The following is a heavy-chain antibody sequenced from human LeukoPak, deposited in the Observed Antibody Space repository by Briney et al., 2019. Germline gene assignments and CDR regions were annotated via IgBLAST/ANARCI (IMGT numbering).Heavy chain of an antibody. Sequence: SQTHSLTCAISGDSVSANNAAWNWIRQSPSRGLEWLGRTYYRSKWYNDYALPMKSRITINPDTSKNQFSLQLNSVTPEDTAVYYCARGGQGDGYSADEAFDFWGQGTMVTVS. CDR1: GDSVSANNAA. CDR3: ARGGQGDGYSADEAFDF. CDR2: TYYRSKWYN. D-gene: IGHD5-24*01. J-gene: IGHJ3*01. V-gene: IGHV6-1*01.